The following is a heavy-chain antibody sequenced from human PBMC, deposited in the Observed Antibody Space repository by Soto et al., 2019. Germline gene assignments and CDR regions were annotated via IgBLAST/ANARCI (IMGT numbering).Heavy chain of an antibody. CDR1: GYTLTELS. D-gene: IGHD3-9*01. Sequence: ASVKVSCKVSGYTLTELSMHWVRQAPGKGLEWMGGFDPEDGETIYAQKFQGRVTMTEDTSTDTAYMELSSLRSEDTAVYYCATDLILTGFRLDYYYMDVWGKGTTVTVSS. V-gene: IGHV1-24*01. J-gene: IGHJ6*03. CDR3: ATDLILTGFRLDYYYMDV. CDR2: FDPEDGET.